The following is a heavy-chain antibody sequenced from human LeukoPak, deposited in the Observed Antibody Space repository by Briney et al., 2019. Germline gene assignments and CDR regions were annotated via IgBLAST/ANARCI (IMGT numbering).Heavy chain of an antibody. CDR3: AREGTAGTNLNWFDP. CDR1: GGSISSYY. CDR2: IYYSGST. Sequence: PSETLSLTCTVSGGSISSYYWSWIRQPPGKGLDWIGYIYYSGSTNYNPSLKSRVTISVDVSKNQFSLKLSSVTATDTAVYYCAREGTAGTNLNWFDPWGQGTLVTVSS. J-gene: IGHJ5*02. V-gene: IGHV4-59*12. D-gene: IGHD1-1*01.